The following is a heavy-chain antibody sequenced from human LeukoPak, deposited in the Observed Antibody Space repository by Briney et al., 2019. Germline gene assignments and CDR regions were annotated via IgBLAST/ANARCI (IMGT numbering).Heavy chain of an antibody. CDR3: ARVLRYCSGGNCYSGGLGYMDV. Sequence: GGSLRLSCAASGFTFSIYSMSWIRQAPGKGLEWVSSISRSGSTKYYADSVKGRFTISRDNAKNSLFLQMNSLRAEDTAVYYCARVLRYCSGGNCYSGGLGYMDVWGKGTTVTISS. D-gene: IGHD2-15*01. CDR2: ISRSGSTK. J-gene: IGHJ6*03. CDR1: GFTFSIYS. V-gene: IGHV3-11*01.